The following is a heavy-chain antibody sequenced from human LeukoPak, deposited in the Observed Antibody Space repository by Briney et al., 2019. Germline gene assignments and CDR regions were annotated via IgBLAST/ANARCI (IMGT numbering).Heavy chain of an antibody. J-gene: IGHJ5*02. CDR2: IYYSGST. D-gene: IGHD6-6*01. Sequence: KASETLSLTCTVSGGSISSSSYYWGWIRQPPGKGLEWIGSIYYSGSTYYNPSLKSRVTISVDTSKNQFSLKLSSVTAADTAVYDCARHMELVNWFDPWGQGTLVTVSS. V-gene: IGHV4-39*01. CDR3: ARHMELVNWFDP. CDR1: GGSISSSSYY.